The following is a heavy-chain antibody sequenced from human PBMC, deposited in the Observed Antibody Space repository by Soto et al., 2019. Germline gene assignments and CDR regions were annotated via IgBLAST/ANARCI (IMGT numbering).Heavy chain of an antibody. J-gene: IGHJ4*02. CDR2: IYYSGST. Sequence: QVQLQESGPGLVKPSETLSLTCTVSGGSISSYYWSWIRQPPGKGLEWIGYIYYSGSTNYNPSLMSRVTISVDTSKNQFSLKLSSVTAADTAVYYCARGGTYYYDSSGSPYFDYWGQGTLVTVSS. CDR3: ARGGTYYYDSSGSPYFDY. D-gene: IGHD3-22*01. CDR1: GGSISSYY. V-gene: IGHV4-59*01.